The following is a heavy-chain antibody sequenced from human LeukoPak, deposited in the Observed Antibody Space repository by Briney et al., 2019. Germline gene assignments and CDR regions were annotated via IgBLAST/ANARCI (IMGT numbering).Heavy chain of an antibody. CDR3: VRALWARDSYSWFDP. V-gene: IGHV3-23*01. J-gene: IGHJ5*02. CDR2: ISGSGGST. D-gene: IGHD2-21*02. Sequence: PGGSLRLSCAASGFTFSSYAMSGVRQAPGKGLEWVSAISGSGGSTYYADSVKGRFTISRDNAKKTLYLQMNGLRVEDTAVYYCVRALWARDSYSWFDPWGQGTLVTVSS. CDR1: GFTFSSYA.